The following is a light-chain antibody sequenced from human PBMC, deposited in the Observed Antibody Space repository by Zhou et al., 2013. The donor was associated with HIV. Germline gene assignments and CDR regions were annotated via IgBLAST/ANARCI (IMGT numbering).Light chain of an antibody. CDR1: QSVSTK. CDR2: GAS. J-gene: IGKJ1*01. CDR3: QHYDNWPPWT. V-gene: IGKV3D-15*01. Sequence: EIVMTQSPATLSVSPGERATLSCRASQSVSTKLAWYQQQPGQAPRLLIFGASTRVTGVADRISGSGSGTDFTLTISSLQSEDFAVYYCQHYDNWPPWTFGQGTKVEIK.